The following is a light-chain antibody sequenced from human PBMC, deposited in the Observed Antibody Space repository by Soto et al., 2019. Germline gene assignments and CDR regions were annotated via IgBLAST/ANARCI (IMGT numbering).Light chain of an antibody. V-gene: IGKV1-5*01. CDR3: QQYKSYLYT. J-gene: IGKJ2*01. CDR2: DAS. Sequence: DIQMTQSPATLSASVEAKATITGGASRRVRSGLAWYQQKPGNAPKLLIKDASTLMGGVPSRFGGSGSGTEFTLTISSLQPDDVATYYCQQYKSYLYTFGQGTKLEIK. CDR1: RRVRSG.